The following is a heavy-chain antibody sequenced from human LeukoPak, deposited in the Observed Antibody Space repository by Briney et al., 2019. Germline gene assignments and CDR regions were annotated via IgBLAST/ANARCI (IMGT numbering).Heavy chain of an antibody. V-gene: IGHV3-74*01. CDR2: INSDGSST. J-gene: IGHJ6*03. D-gene: IGHD3-22*01. Sequence: PGGSLRLSCAASGFTFSSYWMHWVRQAPGKGLVWVSRINSDGSSTSYADSVKGRFTISRDNAKNTLYLQMNSLRAEDTAVYYCARNIYDSSGYYPLYYYYYYMDVWAKGPRSPSP. CDR3: ARNIYDSSGYYPLYYYYYYMDV. CDR1: GFTFSSYW.